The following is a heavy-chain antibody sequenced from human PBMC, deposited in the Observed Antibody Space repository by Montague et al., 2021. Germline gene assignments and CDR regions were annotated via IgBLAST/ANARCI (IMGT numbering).Heavy chain of an antibody. Sequence: SLRLSCAASGFSVNNMLMTWVRQAPGKGLEWVATIQSGGYTDYADSVKGRFTITRDKAENFLHLQMNSLRAEDTAVYYCAWALVVSASRHYYGLDVWGQGTTVTVSS. CDR2: IQSGGYT. V-gene: IGHV3-66*01. CDR3: AWALVVSASRHYYGLDV. CDR1: GFSVNNML. D-gene: IGHD2-15*01. J-gene: IGHJ6*02.